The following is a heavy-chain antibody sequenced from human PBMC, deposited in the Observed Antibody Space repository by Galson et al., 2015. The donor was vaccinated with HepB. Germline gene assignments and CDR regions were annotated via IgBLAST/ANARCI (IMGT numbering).Heavy chain of an antibody. D-gene: IGHD4-23*01. CDR3: AREGADYGGNPCDY. Sequence: SLRLSCAASGFTFSSYSMNWVRQAPGKGLEWVSSISSSSSYIYCADSVKGRFTISRDNAKNSLYLQMNSLRAEDTAVYYCAREGADYGGNPCDYWGQGTLVTVSS. CDR1: GFTFSSYS. CDR2: ISSSSSYI. J-gene: IGHJ4*02. V-gene: IGHV3-21*01.